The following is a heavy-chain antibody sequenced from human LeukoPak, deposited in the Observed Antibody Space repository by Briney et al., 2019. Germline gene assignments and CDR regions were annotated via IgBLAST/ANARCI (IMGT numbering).Heavy chain of an antibody. D-gene: IGHD6-25*01. J-gene: IGHJ5*02. CDR2: ISYDGSNK. CDR3: AKSGSGLDP. CDR1: GFTFSSYA. V-gene: IGHV3-30-3*02. Sequence: GGSLRLSCAAAGFTFSSYAMHWVRQAPGKGLEWVAVISYDGSNKYYADSVKGRFTISRDNSKNTLYLQMNSLRAEDTAVYYCAKSGSGLDPWGQGTLVTVSS.